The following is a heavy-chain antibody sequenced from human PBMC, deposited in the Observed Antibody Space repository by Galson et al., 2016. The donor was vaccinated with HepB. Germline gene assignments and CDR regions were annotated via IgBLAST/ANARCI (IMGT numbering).Heavy chain of an antibody. Sequence: QSGAEVKKPTESLKISCKGSGYTFSRHWIAWVRQTPGKGLEWMGVIYPGDSDTRYSPSFQGQVAISVDKSIDTAYLQWSSLKASDTAMYYCARAITTKEPATITWIYNFDYWGQGTLVTVSS. CDR2: IYPGDSDT. CDR1: GYTFSRHW. CDR3: ARAITTKEPATITWIYNFDY. J-gene: IGHJ4*02. V-gene: IGHV5-51*01. D-gene: IGHD5-24*01.